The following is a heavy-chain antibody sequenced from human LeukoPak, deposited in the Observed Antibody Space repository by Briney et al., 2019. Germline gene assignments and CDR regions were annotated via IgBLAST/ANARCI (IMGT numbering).Heavy chain of an antibody. CDR3: AKESLGYFDY. Sequence: GGSLRLSCAATGFTFSNYAIHWGRQAPGKGLEWVAFISDDGSRQHYADSVKGRFTISRDNSKNTLNLQMNSLRAEDTAVYYCAKESLGYFDYWGQGTLVTVSS. V-gene: IGHV3-30-3*01. CDR2: ISDDGSRQ. J-gene: IGHJ4*02. CDR1: GFTFSNYA. D-gene: IGHD7-27*01.